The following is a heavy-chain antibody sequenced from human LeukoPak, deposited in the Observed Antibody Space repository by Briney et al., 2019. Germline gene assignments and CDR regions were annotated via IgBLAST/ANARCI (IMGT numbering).Heavy chain of an antibody. CDR2: IYYSGST. CDR3: ARDRPAGYSGYDWAPFDY. J-gene: IGHJ4*02. V-gene: IGHV4-59*01. Sequence: PETLSPTCTVTGGSTSSYKWSWIRQPPGQGLEWHGYIYYSGSTNYNPSLKSRVTISVDTSKNQFSLKLSSVTAADTAVYYCARDRPAGYSGYDWAPFDYWGQGTLVTVSS. D-gene: IGHD5-12*01. CDR1: GGSTSSYK.